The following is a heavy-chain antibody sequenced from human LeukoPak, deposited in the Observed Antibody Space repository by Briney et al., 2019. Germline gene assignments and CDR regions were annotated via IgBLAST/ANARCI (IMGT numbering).Heavy chain of an antibody. CDR1: GGSFGGYY. Sequence: SETLSLTCAVYGGSFGGYYWSWIRQPPGKGLEWIGEINHSGSTNYNPSLKSRVTISVDTSKNQFSPKLSSVTAADTAVYYCARHLYCSSTSCYRAQYYYYMDVWGKGTTVTVSS. CDR3: ARHLYCSSTSCYRAQYYYYMDV. D-gene: IGHD2-2*01. CDR2: INHSGST. V-gene: IGHV4-34*01. J-gene: IGHJ6*03.